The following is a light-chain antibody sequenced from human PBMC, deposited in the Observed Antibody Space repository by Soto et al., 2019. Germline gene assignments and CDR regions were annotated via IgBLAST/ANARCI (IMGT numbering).Light chain of an antibody. CDR3: LPQKSYLALS. V-gene: IGKV1-17*01. Sequence: DIQMTQSPSSLSASVGDRVTITCRTSQSIRNDLGWYQQKPGKAPKRLMYGASALQSGVPSRFSGSGSGTEFPLTISSPQPEDFATYYCLPQKSYLALSFGGGTRVEIK. J-gene: IGKJ4*01. CDR1: QSIRND. CDR2: GAS.